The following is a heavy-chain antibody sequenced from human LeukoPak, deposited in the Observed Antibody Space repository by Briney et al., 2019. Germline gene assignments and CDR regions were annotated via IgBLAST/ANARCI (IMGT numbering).Heavy chain of an antibody. V-gene: IGHV4-39*07. CDR3: ATPKLLLSVEEVLSHVFDI. J-gene: IGHJ3*02. D-gene: IGHD3-10*01. CDR2: IYYTGTT. Sequence: PSETLSLTCTVSGGSICSSGYYWAWIRQPPGKGPEWIGSIYYTGTTYYNPSLKSRVTISVDTSKNQFSLKLSSVTAADTAVYYWATPKLLLSVEEVLSHVFDICGQGTMVT. CDR1: GGSICSSGYY.